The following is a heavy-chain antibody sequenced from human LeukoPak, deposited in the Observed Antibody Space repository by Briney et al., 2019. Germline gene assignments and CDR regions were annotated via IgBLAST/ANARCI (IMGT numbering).Heavy chain of an antibody. CDR1: GGSISNKY. V-gene: IGHV4-59*12. D-gene: IGHD3-3*01. J-gene: IGHJ4*02. CDR3: ARGSYDFWSGYSSFDY. Sequence: PSETLSLTCTVSGGSISNKYWSWIRQPPGKGLEWIGYIYYSGSTNYNPSLKSRVTISVDTSKNQFSLKLSSVTAADTAVYYCARGSYDFWSGYSSFDYWGQGTLVTVSS. CDR2: IYYSGST.